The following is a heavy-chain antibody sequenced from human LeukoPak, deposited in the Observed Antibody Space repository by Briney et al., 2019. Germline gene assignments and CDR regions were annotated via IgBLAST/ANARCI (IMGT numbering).Heavy chain of an antibody. V-gene: IGHV3-21*01. D-gene: IGHD6-19*01. Sequence: PGGSLRLSCAASGFTFSSYSMNWVRQAPGKGLEWVSSISSSSSYIYYADSVKGRFTISRDNAKNSLYLQTNSLRAEDTAVYYCARDRAYSGWGYSSGWNWFDPWGQGTLVTVSS. CDR1: GFTFSSYS. CDR3: ARDRAYSGWGYSSGWNWFDP. CDR2: ISSSSSYI. J-gene: IGHJ5*02.